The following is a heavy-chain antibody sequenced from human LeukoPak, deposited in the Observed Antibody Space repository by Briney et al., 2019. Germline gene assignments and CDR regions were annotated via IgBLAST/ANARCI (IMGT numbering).Heavy chain of an antibody. CDR2: VNPNSGGT. CDR1: GYTFTGYY. CDR3: ATYDSSGYPLGY. Sequence: ASVKVSCKASGYTFTGYYMHWVRQAPGQGLEWMGRVNPNSGGTNYPQKFQGRVTMTRDTSISTAYMELSRLRSDDTAVYYCATYDSSGYPLGYWGQGTLVTVSS. D-gene: IGHD3-22*01. J-gene: IGHJ4*02. V-gene: IGHV1-2*06.